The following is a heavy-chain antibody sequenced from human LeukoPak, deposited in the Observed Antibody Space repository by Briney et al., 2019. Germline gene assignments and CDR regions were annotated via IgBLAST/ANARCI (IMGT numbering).Heavy chain of an antibody. Sequence: GGSLRLSCAASGFTFSIYNMNWVRQAPGKGLEWVSSISSSSSYIYYADSVKGRFTISRDNAKNSLYLRMNSLRAEDTAVYYCARLTTTVTTPFDYWGQGTLVTVSS. CDR2: ISSSSSYI. CDR1: GFTFSIYN. J-gene: IGHJ4*02. V-gene: IGHV3-21*01. CDR3: ARLTTTVTTPFDY. D-gene: IGHD4-17*01.